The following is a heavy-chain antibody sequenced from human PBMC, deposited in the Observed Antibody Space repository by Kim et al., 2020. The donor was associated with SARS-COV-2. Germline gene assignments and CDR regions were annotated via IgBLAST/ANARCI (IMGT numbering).Heavy chain of an antibody. J-gene: IGHJ4*02. CDR3: ARGLGGVNWNPFDY. CDR1: GFTFSSYE. V-gene: IGHV3-48*03. Sequence: GGSLRLSCAASGFTFSSYEMNWVRQAPGKGLEWVSYISSSGSTIYYADSVKGRFTISRDNAKNSLYLQMNSLRAEDTAVYYCARGLGGVNWNPFDYWGQGTLVTVSS. CDR2: ISSSGSTI. D-gene: IGHD1-20*01.